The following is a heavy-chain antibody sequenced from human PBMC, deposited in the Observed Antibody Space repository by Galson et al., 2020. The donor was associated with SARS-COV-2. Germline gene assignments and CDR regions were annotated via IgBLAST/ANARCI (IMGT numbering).Heavy chain of an antibody. V-gene: IGHV3-30*04. CDR1: AFTLSSYA. J-gene: IGHJ6*02. CDR3: ASTAFGSYYYGMDV. CDR2: ISYDGSNK. Sequence: GGSLRLSCAASAFTLSSYAMHWVRQAPGKGLEWVAVISYDGSNKYYADSVKGRFTISRDNSKNTLYLQMNSLRAEDTAVYYCASTAFGSYYYGMDVWGQGTTVTVSS. D-gene: IGHD3-10*01.